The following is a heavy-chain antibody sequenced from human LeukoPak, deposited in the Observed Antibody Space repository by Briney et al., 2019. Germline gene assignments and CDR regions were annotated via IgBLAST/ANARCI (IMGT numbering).Heavy chain of an antibody. D-gene: IGHD3-10*01. CDR2: INHRGST. Sequence: KASETLSLTCIVSGGSSSSTNHYWGWIRQPPGKGLEWIGEINHRGSTNDNPSPKSRFTISVDTSKHQFSLKLSSVPDADTAVYYCARGRGLWFGESVSPFDPWGQGTLVTVSS. J-gene: IGHJ5*02. CDR3: ARGRGLWFGESVSPFDP. V-gene: IGHV4-39*07. CDR1: GGSSSSTNHY.